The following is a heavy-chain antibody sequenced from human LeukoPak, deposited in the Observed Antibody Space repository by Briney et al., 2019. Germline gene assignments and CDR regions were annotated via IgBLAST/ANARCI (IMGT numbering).Heavy chain of an antibody. Sequence: SETLSLTCAVYGGSFSGYYWSWIRQPPGKGLEWIGEINHSGSTNYNPSLKSRATISVDTSKNQFSLKLSSVTAADTAVYYCARGRGGPGAWGQGTLVTVSS. CDR1: GGSFSGYY. D-gene: IGHD3-10*01. J-gene: IGHJ4*02. V-gene: IGHV4-34*01. CDR2: INHSGST. CDR3: ARGRGGPGA.